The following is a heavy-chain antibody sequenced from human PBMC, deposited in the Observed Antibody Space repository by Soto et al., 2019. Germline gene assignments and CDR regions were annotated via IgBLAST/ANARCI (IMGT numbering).Heavy chain of an antibody. Sequence: EVQLVESGGGLVQPGGSLRLSCAASGFTFSDHYMDWGRQAPGKGLEWVGRTRNKANSYTTEYAASVRGRFTISRDDSKNSLYLQMNSLKTEDTAVYYCARGGYCSANSCYSDYYGMDVWGQGTTVTVSS. D-gene: IGHD2-15*01. V-gene: IGHV3-72*01. J-gene: IGHJ6*02. CDR1: GFTFSDHY. CDR2: TRNKANSYTT. CDR3: ARGGYCSANSCYSDYYGMDV.